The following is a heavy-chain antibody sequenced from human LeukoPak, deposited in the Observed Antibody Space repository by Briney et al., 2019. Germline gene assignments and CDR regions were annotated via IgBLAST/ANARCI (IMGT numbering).Heavy chain of an antibody. Sequence: NPSETLSLTCTVSGYSISSGYYWGWIRQPPGKGLEWIGSIYHSGSTYYNPSLKSRVTISVDTSKNQFSLKLSSVTAADTAVYFCARGFRGDNFDYWGQGTLVTVSS. J-gene: IGHJ4*02. V-gene: IGHV4-38-2*02. D-gene: IGHD7-27*01. CDR2: IYHSGST. CDR1: GYSISSGYY. CDR3: ARGFRGDNFDY.